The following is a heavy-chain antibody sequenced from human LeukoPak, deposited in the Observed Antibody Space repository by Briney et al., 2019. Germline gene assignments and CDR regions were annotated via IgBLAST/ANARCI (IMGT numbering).Heavy chain of an antibody. CDR3: ARDGRVYGSGSYLSY. D-gene: IGHD3-10*01. CDR1: GYTFTGYY. V-gene: IGHV1-2*02. J-gene: IGHJ4*02. CDR2: LNPNSGGT. Sequence: ASVKVSCKASGYTFTGYYMHWVRQAPGQGLEWMGWLNPNSGGTNYAQKFQGRVTMTRDTSISTAYMELSRLRSDDTAVYYCARDGRVYGSGSYLSYWGQGTLVTVSS.